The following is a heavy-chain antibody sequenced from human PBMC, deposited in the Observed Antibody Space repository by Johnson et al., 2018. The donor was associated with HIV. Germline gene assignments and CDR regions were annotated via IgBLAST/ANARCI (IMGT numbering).Heavy chain of an antibody. Sequence: MLLVESGGGLVQPGGSLRLSCAASRITFSRYWMTWVRQAPGKGLEWVANIKQDGSEKYYVDSVKGRFTISRDNAKNSLYLLMNSLRAEDTAIYYCARDPGYSAFDIWGQGTVVTVSS. D-gene: IGHD1-1*01. V-gene: IGHV3-7*03. CDR1: RITFSRYW. CDR2: IKQDGSEK. CDR3: ARDPGYSAFDI. J-gene: IGHJ3*02.